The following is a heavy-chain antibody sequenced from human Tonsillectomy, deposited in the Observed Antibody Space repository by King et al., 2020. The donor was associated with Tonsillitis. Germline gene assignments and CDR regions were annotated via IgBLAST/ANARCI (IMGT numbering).Heavy chain of an antibody. Sequence: QVQLQESGPGLVKPSETLSLTCTVSGGSISSYYWSWIRQPPGRGLESIGYIYYTGSTSYNPSLKSRVTISVDTSKNQFSLKLSSVTAADTAVYYCARGHNVLPSDYWGQGTLVTVSS. CDR3: ARGHNVLPSDY. CDR1: GGSISSYY. CDR2: IYYTGST. J-gene: IGHJ4*02. V-gene: IGHV4-59*01. D-gene: IGHD1-14*01.